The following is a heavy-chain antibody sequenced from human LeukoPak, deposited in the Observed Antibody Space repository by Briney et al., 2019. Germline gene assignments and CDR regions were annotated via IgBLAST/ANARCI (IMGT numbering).Heavy chain of an antibody. CDR3: ARAPSYYYDSSGYYPYYFDY. CDR2: IKQDGSEK. V-gene: IGHV3-7*03. CDR1: GFTFTSYW. J-gene: IGHJ4*02. D-gene: IGHD3-22*01. Sequence: GGSLRLSCAASGFTFTSYWMSWVRQAPGKGLEWVASIKQDGSEKYYVDSVKGRFTISRDNAKNSLNLQMNSLRAEDTAVYYCARAPSYYYDSSGYYPYYFDYWGQGTLVTVSS.